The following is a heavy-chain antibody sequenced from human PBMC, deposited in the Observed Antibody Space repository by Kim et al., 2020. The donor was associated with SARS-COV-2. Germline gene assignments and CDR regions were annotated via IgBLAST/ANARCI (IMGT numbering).Heavy chain of an antibody. CDR3: AKGTVVSSAGVRGIFDY. CDR2: ISGSGGST. J-gene: IGHJ4*02. V-gene: IGHV3-23*01. CDR1: GFTFSSYA. Sequence: GGSLRLSCAASGFTFSSYAMSWVRQAPGKGLEWVSAISGSGGSTYYADSVKGRFTISRDNSKNTLYLQMNSLRAEDTAVYYCAKGTVVSSAGVRGIFDYWGQGTLVTVSS. D-gene: IGHD3-10*01.